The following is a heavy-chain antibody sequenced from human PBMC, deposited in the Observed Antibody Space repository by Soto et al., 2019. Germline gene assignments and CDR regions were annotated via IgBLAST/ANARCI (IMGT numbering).Heavy chain of an antibody. V-gene: IGHV4-30-2*01. Sequence: SETLSLTCAVSGGSISSGGYSWSWIRQPPGKGLEWIGYIYHSGSTNYNPSLKSRVTISVDTSKNQFSLKLSSVTAADTAVYYCARDFATMVRGVPVYYYGMDVWGQGTTVTVSS. D-gene: IGHD3-10*01. J-gene: IGHJ6*02. CDR3: ARDFATMVRGVPVYYYGMDV. CDR2: IYHSGST. CDR1: GGSISSGGYS.